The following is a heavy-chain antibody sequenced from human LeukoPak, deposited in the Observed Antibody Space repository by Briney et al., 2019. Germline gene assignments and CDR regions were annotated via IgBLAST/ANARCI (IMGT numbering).Heavy chain of an antibody. J-gene: IGHJ3*02. CDR1: GGTFSSYA. CDR3: ASSGVYGGREHAFDI. Sequence: SVKVSCKASGGTFSSYAISWVRQAPGQGLEWMGGIIPIFGTANYAQKFQGRVTITADKSTSTAYMELSSLRSEDTAVYYCASSGVYGGREHAFDIWGQGTMVTVSS. CDR2: IIPIFGTA. D-gene: IGHD4-23*01. V-gene: IGHV1-69*06.